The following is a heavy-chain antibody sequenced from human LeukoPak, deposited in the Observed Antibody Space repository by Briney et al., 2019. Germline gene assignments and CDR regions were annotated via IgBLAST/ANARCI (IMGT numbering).Heavy chain of an antibody. V-gene: IGHV4-59*01. CDR2: IYYSGST. D-gene: IGHD3-10*01. Sequence: SETLSLTCTVSGGSISSYYWSWIRQPPGNGLEWIGYIYYSGSTNYNPSLKSRVTISVDTSKNQFSLKLSSVTAADTAVYYCARGGSTSYREFLYNWFDPRGQGTLVTVSS. J-gene: IGHJ5*02. CDR3: ARGGSTSYREFLYNWFDP. CDR1: GGSISSYY.